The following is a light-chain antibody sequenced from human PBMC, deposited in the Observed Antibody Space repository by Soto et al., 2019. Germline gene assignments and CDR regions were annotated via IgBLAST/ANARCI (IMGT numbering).Light chain of an antibody. CDR3: QQYNNSPEYT. CDR1: QSVSSRY. V-gene: IGKV3-20*01. J-gene: IGKJ2*01. CDR2: GAS. Sequence: EIVLTQSPGTLSLSPGERATLSCRASQSVSSRYLAWYQQTPGQAPRLLIYGASNRATGIPDRFSGSGSGTDFTLTISRLEPEDFAVYFCQQYNNSPEYTFGQGTKLEIK.